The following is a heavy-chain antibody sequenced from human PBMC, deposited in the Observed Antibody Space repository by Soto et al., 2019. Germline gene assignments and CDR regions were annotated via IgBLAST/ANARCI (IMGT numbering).Heavy chain of an antibody. V-gene: IGHV1-69*13. D-gene: IGHD3-22*01. Sequence: SVKVSCKASGGTFSSYAISWVRQSPGQGLEWMGGIIPLFGTANYAQKFQGRVTITADESTSTAYLELSSQRSEDTAVYYCARGNDYYDSSGYYFDAFDIWGQGTMVTGS. J-gene: IGHJ3*02. CDR1: GGTFSSYA. CDR2: IIPLFGTA. CDR3: ARGNDYYDSSGYYFDAFDI.